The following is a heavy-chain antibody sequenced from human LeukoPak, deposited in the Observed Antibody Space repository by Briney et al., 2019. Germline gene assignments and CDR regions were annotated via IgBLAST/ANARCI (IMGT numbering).Heavy chain of an antibody. J-gene: IGHJ4*02. CDR2: IYYSGST. CDR3: AREYYYDSSGPFFDY. Sequence: SETLSLTCTVSCGSISSYYWSWIRQPPGKGLEWIGYIYYSGSTNYKPSLKSRVTISVDTSKNQFSLKLSSVTAADTAVYYCAREYYYDSSGPFFDYWGQGTLVTVSS. CDR1: CGSISSYY. D-gene: IGHD3-22*01. V-gene: IGHV4-59*12.